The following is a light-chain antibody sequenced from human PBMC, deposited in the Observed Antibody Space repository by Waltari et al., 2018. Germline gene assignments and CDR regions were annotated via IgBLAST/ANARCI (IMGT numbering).Light chain of an antibody. J-gene: IGKJ1*01. CDR3: QKYGTLPAT. CDR2: DAS. CDR1: QSVSKY. Sequence: EIVLTQSPGTLPLSPGERATLSCRASQSVSKYLAWYQQKPGQAPRLLIYDASTRATGIPDRFSGSGWGTDFSLTISRLEPEDFAVYYCQKYGTLPATFGQGTKVQMK. V-gene: IGKV3-20*01.